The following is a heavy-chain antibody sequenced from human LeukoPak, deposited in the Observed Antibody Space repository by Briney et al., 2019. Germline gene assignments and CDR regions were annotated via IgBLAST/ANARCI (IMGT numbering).Heavy chain of an antibody. V-gene: IGHV5-51*01. CDR1: GYRFTSYW. J-gene: IGHJ4*02. CDR2: IYPGDSDT. D-gene: IGHD6-25*01. Sequence: GGSLQISCKGSGYRFTSYWIGWVRQVPGKGLEWMGIIYPGDSDTRYSPSFQGQVTISADKSISTAYLQWSSLKASDTAMYYCARPSYSSGNEDYWGQGTLVTVSS. CDR3: ARPSYSSGNEDY.